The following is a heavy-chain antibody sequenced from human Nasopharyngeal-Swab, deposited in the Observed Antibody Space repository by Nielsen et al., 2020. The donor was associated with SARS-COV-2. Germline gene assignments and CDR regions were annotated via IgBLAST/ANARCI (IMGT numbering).Heavy chain of an antibody. D-gene: IGHD5-12*01. CDR1: GGSISSYY. CDR3: ARSRWLRGNFDY. CDR2: IYYSGST. J-gene: IGHJ4*02. V-gene: IGHV4-59*01. Sequence: SETLSLTCTVSGGSISSYYWSWIRQPPGKGLEWIGYIYYSGSTNYNPSLKSRVTISVDTSKNQLPLKLSSVTAADTAVYYCARSRWLRGNFDYWGQGTLVTVPS.